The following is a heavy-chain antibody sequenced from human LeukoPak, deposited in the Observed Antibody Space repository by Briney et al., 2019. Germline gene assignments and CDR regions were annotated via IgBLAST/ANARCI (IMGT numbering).Heavy chain of an antibody. V-gene: IGHV3-74*01. J-gene: IGHJ5*02. D-gene: IGHD3-9*01. CDR3: AKPYSGTILTGWFDP. Sequence: GGSLRLSCAASGFTFSSYWMHWVRQAPGKGLVWVSRINSDGSSTSHADSVKGRFTISRDNAKSTLYLQMNSLRAEDTALYYCAKPYSGTILTGWFDPWGQGTLVTVSS. CDR2: INSDGSST. CDR1: GFTFSSYW.